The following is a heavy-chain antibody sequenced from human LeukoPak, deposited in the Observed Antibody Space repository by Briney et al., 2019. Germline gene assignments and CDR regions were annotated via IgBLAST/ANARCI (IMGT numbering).Heavy chain of an antibody. J-gene: IGHJ6*02. V-gene: IGHV3-33*01. CDR1: GFTFSSYG. D-gene: IGHD5-24*01. Sequence: PGGSLRLSCAASGFTFSSYGMHWVRQAPGKGLEWVAVIWYDGSNKYYADSVKGRFTISRDNSKNTLYLQMNSLRAEDTAVYYCAREFGRDGYNLGYYYYGMDVWGQGTTVTVSS. CDR3: AREFGRDGYNLGYYYYGMDV. CDR2: IWYDGSNK.